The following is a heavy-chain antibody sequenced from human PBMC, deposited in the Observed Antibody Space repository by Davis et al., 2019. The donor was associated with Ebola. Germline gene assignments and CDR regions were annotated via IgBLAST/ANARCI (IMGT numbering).Heavy chain of an antibody. D-gene: IGHD6-6*01. CDR2: IFFDGSET. CDR3: VRDFFEFSSSSFSDS. CDR1: GFTFSRYG. Sequence: GESLKISCEASGFTFSRYGMHWVRQAPGKGPEWLTYIFFDGSETFYADSVKGRFTISRDNSKNNLYLQMGRLRSDDTAMYYCVRDFFEFSSSSFSDSWGQGTLVTVSS. V-gene: IGHV3-30*03. J-gene: IGHJ4*02.